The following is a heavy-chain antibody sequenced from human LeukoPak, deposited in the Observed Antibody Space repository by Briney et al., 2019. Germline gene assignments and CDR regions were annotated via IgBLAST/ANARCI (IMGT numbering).Heavy chain of an antibody. V-gene: IGHV1-46*01. CDR3: ARGVFGELEKLMCQH. CDR2: INPSGGST. D-gene: IGHD3-10*02. J-gene: IGHJ1*01. Sequence: ASVKVSCKASGYTFTSYYIHWVRQAPGQGLEWMGIINPSGGSTSYPQKFQDRVTMTRDTSTSTVYMELSSLKSDDTAIYYCARGVFGELEKLMCQHWGQGTLVTVSS. CDR1: GYTFTSYY.